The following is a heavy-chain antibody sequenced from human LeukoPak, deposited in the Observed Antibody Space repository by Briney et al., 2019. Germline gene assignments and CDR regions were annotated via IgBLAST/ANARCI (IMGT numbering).Heavy chain of an antibody. Sequence: SGGSLRLSCAASGFTVSSNYMSWVRQAPGKGLEWVSVIYSGGSTYYADSVKGRFTISRDNSENTLYLQMNSLRAEDTAVYYCARATTGYYGSGSYHNYYYYYYMDVWGKGTTVTVTS. V-gene: IGHV3-53*01. J-gene: IGHJ6*03. CDR3: ARATTGYYGSGSYHNYYYYYYMDV. CDR2: IYSGGST. CDR1: GFTVSSNY. D-gene: IGHD3-10*01.